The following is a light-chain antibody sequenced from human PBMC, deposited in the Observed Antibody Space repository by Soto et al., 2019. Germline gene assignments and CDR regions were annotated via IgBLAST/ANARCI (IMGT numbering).Light chain of an antibody. J-gene: IGKJ5*01. CDR3: QHYNSFPIT. CDR2: DAS. CDR1: QDIRYY. V-gene: IGKV1-33*01. Sequence: DIQMTQSPSSLSASLGDRVTITCQASQDIRYYLNWCQQKTGQAPKLLIYDASQLETGVPSRFSGSGSGTDFTFTINSLQPEDIGTYYCQHYNSFPITFGQGTRLDIK.